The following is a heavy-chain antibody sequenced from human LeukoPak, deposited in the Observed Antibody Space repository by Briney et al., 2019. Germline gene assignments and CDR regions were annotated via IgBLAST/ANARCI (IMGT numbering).Heavy chain of an antibody. J-gene: IGHJ4*02. CDR2: ISSSSSYI. CDR3: ARDRGSSRYLGILY. CDR1: GFTFSSYS. Sequence: PGGSLRLSCAASGFTFSSYSMNWVRQAPGKGLEWVSSISSSSSYIYYADSVKGRFTISRDNAKNSLYLQMNSLRAEDTAVYYCARDRGSSRYLGILYWGQGTLVTVSS. D-gene: IGHD6-13*01. V-gene: IGHV3-21*01.